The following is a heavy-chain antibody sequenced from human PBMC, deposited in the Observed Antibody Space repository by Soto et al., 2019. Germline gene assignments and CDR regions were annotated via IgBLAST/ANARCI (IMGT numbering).Heavy chain of an antibody. J-gene: IGHJ4*02. CDR3: ARRGSGSDDDY. CDR1: GFTFSSYA. CDR2: ISGSGGST. D-gene: IGHD1-26*01. V-gene: IGHV3-23*01. Sequence: EVQLLESGGGLVQPGGSLRLSYAASGFTFSSYAMRWVRQAPVKGLEWVSAISGSGGSTYYADSVKGRFTISRDNSENTLYLQMNSLRAEDTAVYYCARRGSGSDDDYWGQGPVVTVSS.